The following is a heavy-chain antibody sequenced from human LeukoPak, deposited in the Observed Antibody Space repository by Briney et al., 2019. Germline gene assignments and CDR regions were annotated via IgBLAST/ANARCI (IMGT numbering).Heavy chain of an antibody. CDR2: ISGSGDNT. J-gene: IGHJ4*02. CDR3: AILAGSAAAT. Sequence: GGSPRLSCAASGFTFSTSAMHWVRQAPGQGLEWVSTISGSGDNTYYPDSVKGRFTISRDNSKNTLYLQMNSLSAEDTSIYFCAILAGSAAATWGQGTLVTVSS. D-gene: IGHD6-13*01. V-gene: IGHV3-23*01. CDR1: GFTFSTSA.